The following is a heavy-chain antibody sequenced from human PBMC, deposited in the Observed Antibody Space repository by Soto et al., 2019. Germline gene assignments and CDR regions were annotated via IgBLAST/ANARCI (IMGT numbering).Heavy chain of an antibody. D-gene: IGHD3-3*01. Sequence: SSETLSLTCTVSGDSFKSGSYSGSWIRQPPGKGLEWIRYVYHTGRTSYNPSLKSRVSISMDTSKNQFSLNLASVTAADTAVYFCARDFAYFDSWGQGTLVTVSS. J-gene: IGHJ4*02. CDR1: GDSFKSGSYS. CDR3: ARDFAYFDS. CDR2: VYHTGRT. V-gene: IGHV4-61*01.